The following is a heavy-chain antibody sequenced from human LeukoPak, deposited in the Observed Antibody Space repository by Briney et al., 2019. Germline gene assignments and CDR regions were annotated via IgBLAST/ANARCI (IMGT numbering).Heavy chain of an antibody. J-gene: IGHJ6*02. CDR1: GGSFSGYY. Sequence: SETLSLTCAVYGGSFSGYYWSWIRQPPGKGLEWIGEINHSGSTNYNPSLKSRVTISVDTSKNQFSLKLSSVTAADTAVYYCARVMVVLNPLNYYYYGMDVWGQGTTVTVSS. CDR2: INHSGST. CDR3: ARVMVVLNPLNYYYYGMDV. D-gene: IGHD2-8*01. V-gene: IGHV4-34*01.